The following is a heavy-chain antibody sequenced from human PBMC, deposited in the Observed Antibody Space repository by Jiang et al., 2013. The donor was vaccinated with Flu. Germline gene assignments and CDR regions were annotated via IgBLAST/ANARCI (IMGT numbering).Heavy chain of an antibody. CDR2: ISAYNGNT. D-gene: IGHD3-3*01. CDR3: ARDYDFWSAKQADYYYGMDV. V-gene: IGHV1-18*01. Sequence: PGQGLEWMGWISAYNGNTNYAQKLQGRVTMTTDTSTSTAYMELRSLRSDDTAVYYCARDYDFWSAKQADYYYGMDVWGQGTAVTVSS. J-gene: IGHJ6*02.